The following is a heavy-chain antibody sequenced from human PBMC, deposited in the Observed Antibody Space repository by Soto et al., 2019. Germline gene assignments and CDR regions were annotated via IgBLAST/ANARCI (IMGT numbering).Heavy chain of an antibody. Sequence: QVQLQESGPGLVKPSQTLSLTCTVSGGSISSGGYYWSWIRQHPGKGLEWIGYIYYSGSTYYNPSLQARVTRAGETSKTQFSLKLSSVPAADTAVYYCARGVTMVRGVIHTPYFDYWGQGTLVTVSS. J-gene: IGHJ4*02. V-gene: IGHV4-31*03. CDR2: IYYSGST. D-gene: IGHD3-10*01. CDR3: ARGVTMVRGVIHTPYFDY. CDR1: GGSISSGGYY.